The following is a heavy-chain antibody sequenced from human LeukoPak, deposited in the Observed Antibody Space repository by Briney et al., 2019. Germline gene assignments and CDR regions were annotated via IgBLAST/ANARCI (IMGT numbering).Heavy chain of an antibody. J-gene: IGHJ4*02. CDR3: ARDPGYYDSSEARFDY. D-gene: IGHD3-22*01. CDR1: GGSISSYY. V-gene: IGHV4-39*07. CDR2: IYYSGST. Sequence: SETLSLTCTVSGGSISSYYWGWIRQPPGKGLEWIGSIYYSGSTYYNPSLKSRVTISVDTSKNQFSLKLSSVTAADTAVYYCARDPGYYDSSEARFDYWGQGTLVTVSS.